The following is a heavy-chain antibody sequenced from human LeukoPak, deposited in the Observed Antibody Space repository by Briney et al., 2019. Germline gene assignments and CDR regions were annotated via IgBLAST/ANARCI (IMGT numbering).Heavy chain of an antibody. D-gene: IGHD4-17*01. J-gene: IGHJ6*03. V-gene: IGHV4-34*01. CDR2: INHSGST. Sequence: SETLSLTCAVYGGSFSGYYWSWIRQPPGKGLEWIGEINHSGSTNYNPSLKSRVTISVDTSKNQFSLKLSSVTAAGTAVYYCASITVTRPYYYYMDVWGKGTTVTISS. CDR1: GGSFSGYY. CDR3: ASITVTRPYYYYMDV.